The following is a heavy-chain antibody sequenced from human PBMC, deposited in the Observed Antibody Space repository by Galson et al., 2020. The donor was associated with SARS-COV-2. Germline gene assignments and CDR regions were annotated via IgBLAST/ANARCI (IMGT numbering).Heavy chain of an antibody. V-gene: IGHV4-34*01. J-gene: IGHJ4*02. CDR1: GGSFSGYY. Sequence: SETLSLTCAVYGGSFSGYYWSWIRQPPGKGLEWIGEINHSGSTNYNPSLKSRVTISVDTSKNQFSLKLSSVTAADTAVYYCARGPAELDLYGDWGQGTLVTVSS. D-gene: IGHD6-13*01. CDR2: INHSGST. CDR3: ARGPAELDLYGD.